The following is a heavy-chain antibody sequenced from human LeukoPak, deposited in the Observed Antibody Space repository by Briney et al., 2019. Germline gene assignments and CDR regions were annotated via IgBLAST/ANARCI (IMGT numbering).Heavy chain of an antibody. Sequence: PGGSLRLSCAASGFTFSAYNMNWVRQAPGKGLEWVASISSNTNYKYYADSLKGRFTVSRDNAKNSLFLQMNSLRAEDTAVYYCARGAGVLGLGRDHWGQGTLVTVSS. V-gene: IGHV3-21*04. CDR3: ARGAGVLGLGRDH. J-gene: IGHJ4*02. D-gene: IGHD3-16*01. CDR1: GFTFSAYN. CDR2: ISSNTNYK.